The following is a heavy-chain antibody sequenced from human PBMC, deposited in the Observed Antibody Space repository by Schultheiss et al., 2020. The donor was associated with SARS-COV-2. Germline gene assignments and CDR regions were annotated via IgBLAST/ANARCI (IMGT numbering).Heavy chain of an antibody. CDR2: INWNGGST. J-gene: IGHJ6*03. CDR1: GFTFSSYA. D-gene: IGHD1-26*01. CDR3: ARDYRSHYIPNYYYYYMDV. V-gene: IGHV3-20*04. Sequence: GGSLRLSCAASGFTFSSYAMSWVRQAPGKGLEWVSGINWNGGSTGYADSVKGRFTISRDNAKNSLYLQMNSLRAEDTAVYYCARDYRSHYIPNYYYYYMDVWGKGTTVTVSS.